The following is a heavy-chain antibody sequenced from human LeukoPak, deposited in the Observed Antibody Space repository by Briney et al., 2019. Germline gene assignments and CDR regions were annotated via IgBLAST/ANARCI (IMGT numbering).Heavy chain of an antibody. J-gene: IGHJ4*02. D-gene: IGHD1-26*01. Sequence: GGPLRLSCAASGFTFSSYAMSWVRQAPGKGLEWVSAISGSGGSTYYADSVKGRFTISRDNSKNTLYLQMNSLRAEDTAVYYCAKGDRSGSYSYFDYWGQGTLVTVSS. V-gene: IGHV3-23*01. CDR3: AKGDRSGSYSYFDY. CDR1: GFTFSSYA. CDR2: ISGSGGST.